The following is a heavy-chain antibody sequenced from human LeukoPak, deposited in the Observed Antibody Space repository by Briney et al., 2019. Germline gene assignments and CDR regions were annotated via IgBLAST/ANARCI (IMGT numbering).Heavy chain of an antibody. CDR2: INTDGYVT. CDR1: GFTFATYW. V-gene: IGHV3-74*03. D-gene: IGHD3-10*01. CDR3: RRETHVGLHLEF. J-gene: IGHJ4*02. Sequence: PGGSLRLSCEASGFTFATYWMHWVRQAAGKGLVWVARINTDGYVTTYAESVRGRFTVSRDNAENTLYLQMNDLRPEDTAVYYCRRETHVGLHLEFWAQRTLATVAS.